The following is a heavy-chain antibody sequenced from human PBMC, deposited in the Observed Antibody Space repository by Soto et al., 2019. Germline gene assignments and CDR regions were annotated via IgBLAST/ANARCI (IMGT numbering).Heavy chain of an antibody. CDR3: ARNAYGWWNSY. D-gene: IGHD6-19*01. J-gene: IGHJ4*02. V-gene: IGHV4-59*10. CDR1: GDSITTNY. Sequence: SETLSLTCAVSGDSITTNYWSWVRQSGGKGLEWIGRIHASRGANYNPSLKSRLTMSMDTSNNQFSLNLTSVTDADTAVYFCARNAYGWWNSYWGQGIVVTVSS. CDR2: IHASRGA.